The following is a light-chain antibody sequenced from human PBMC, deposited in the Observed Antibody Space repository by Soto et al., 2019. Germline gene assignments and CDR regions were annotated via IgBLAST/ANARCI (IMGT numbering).Light chain of an antibody. CDR3: QSFDSSLSALYV. CDR2: GNN. J-gene: IGLJ1*01. V-gene: IGLV1-40*01. Sequence: QSVLMQPPSVSGAPGQRVTISCIGATSDVHWYQHLPGTAPKLLIYGNNNRPSGVPDRFSGSKSGTSASLAITGLQAEDEADYYCQSFDSSLSALYVFGTGTKLTVL. CDR1: GATSD.